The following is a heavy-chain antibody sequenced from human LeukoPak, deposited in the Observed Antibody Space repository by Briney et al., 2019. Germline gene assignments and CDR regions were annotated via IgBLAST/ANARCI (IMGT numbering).Heavy chain of an antibody. CDR2: MSYDGSNK. CDR3: ARPAYCGGDCLNYFDY. CDR1: GFTFSSYS. D-gene: IGHD2-21*02. J-gene: IGHJ4*02. Sequence: GGSLRLSCAASGFTFSSYSMNWVRQAPGKGLEWVAVMSYDGSNKYYADSVKGRFTISRDNSKNTLYLQMNSLRAEDTAVYYCARPAYCGGDCLNYFDYWGQGTLVTVSS. V-gene: IGHV3-30*03.